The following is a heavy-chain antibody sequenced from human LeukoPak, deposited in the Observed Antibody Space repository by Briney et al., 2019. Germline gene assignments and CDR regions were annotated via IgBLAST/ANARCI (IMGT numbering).Heavy chain of an antibody. D-gene: IGHD3/OR15-3a*01. CDR1: GFTFSDYA. CDR3: ARDRAALQDWVEFDP. CDR2: IRDSGEA. V-gene: IGHV3-23*01. J-gene: IGHJ5*02. Sequence: PGGSLRLSCAASGFTFSDYAMSWVRQAPGKGLEWVGLIRDSGEAFYADFVRGRFAISRDESENTLYLQMDSLRVEDTAVYFCARDRAALQDWVEFDPWGQGTPVIVSS.